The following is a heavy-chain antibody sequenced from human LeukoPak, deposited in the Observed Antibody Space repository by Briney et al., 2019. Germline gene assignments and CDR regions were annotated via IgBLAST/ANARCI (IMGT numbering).Heavy chain of an antibody. J-gene: IGHJ4*02. D-gene: IGHD5-24*01. CDR3: ARTIEMATISYFDY. V-gene: IGHV3-30*02. CDR1: GFTFSSYG. Sequence: GGSLRLPCAASGFTFSSYGMHWVRQAPGKGLEWVAFIRYDGSDKYYADSVKGRFTISRDNAKNSLYLQMNSLRAGDTAVYYCARTIEMATISYFDYWGQGTLVTVSS. CDR2: IRYDGSDK.